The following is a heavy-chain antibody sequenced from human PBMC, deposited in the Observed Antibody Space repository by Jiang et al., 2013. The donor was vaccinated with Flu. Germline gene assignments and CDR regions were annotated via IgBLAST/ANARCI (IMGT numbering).Heavy chain of an antibody. CDR1: GGSISSYY. J-gene: IGHJ6*01. CDR3: ARNPLVITIWPKRNYYYGMDV. Sequence: GPGLVKPSETLSLTCTVSGGSISSYYWSWIRQPPGKGLEWIGYIYYSGNTNYNPSLKSRVTISVDTSKNQFSLKLSSVTAADTAVYYCARNPLVITIWPKRNYYYGMDVWARDHGHRLL. V-gene: IGHV4-59*08. D-gene: IGHD3-3*01. CDR2: IYYSGNT.